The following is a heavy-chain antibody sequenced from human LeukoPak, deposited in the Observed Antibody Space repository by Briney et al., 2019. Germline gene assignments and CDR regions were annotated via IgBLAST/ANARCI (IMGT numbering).Heavy chain of an antibody. CDR2: MNPNGGNT. Sequence: ASVKVSCKASGYTFTSYDINWVRQATGQGLEWMGWMNPNGGNTGYAQKFQGRVTMTRNTSISTAYMELSSLRSEDTAVYYCARVHYSREHCSSTSCYASFDYWGQGTLVTVSS. V-gene: IGHV1-8*01. J-gene: IGHJ4*02. D-gene: IGHD2-2*01. CDR1: GYTFTSYD. CDR3: ARVHYSREHCSSTSCYASFDY.